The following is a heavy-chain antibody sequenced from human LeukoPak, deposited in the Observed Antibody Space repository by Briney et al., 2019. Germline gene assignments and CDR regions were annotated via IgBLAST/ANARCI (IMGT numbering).Heavy chain of an antibody. CDR3: ARSRYYGYTGFFDY. D-gene: IGHD3-10*01. V-gene: IGHV6-1*01. Sequence: PSQTLSLTCAISGDSVSSNSASWNWFRQSPSRGLEWLGRTFYTSKWNNDYAVSVKSRITINPDTSKNHFSLQLNSVTPEDTAVYYCARSRYYGYTGFFDYWGQGTLVTVSS. CDR1: GDSVSSNSAS. J-gene: IGHJ4*02. CDR2: TFYTSKWNN.